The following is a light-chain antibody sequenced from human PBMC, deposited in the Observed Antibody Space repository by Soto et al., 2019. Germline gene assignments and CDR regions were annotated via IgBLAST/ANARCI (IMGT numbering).Light chain of an antibody. CDR1: QSVISTY. CDR2: GAS. Sequence: EVVLTQSPGTLSLSPGERATLSCRASQSVISTYLAWYQQKPGQAPRLLIYGASSRADGVPARFSGSGSGTDFTLTISGLEPDDCAIYYCQQYGPSQYTFGQGXK. J-gene: IGKJ2*01. V-gene: IGKV3-20*01. CDR3: QQYGPSQYT.